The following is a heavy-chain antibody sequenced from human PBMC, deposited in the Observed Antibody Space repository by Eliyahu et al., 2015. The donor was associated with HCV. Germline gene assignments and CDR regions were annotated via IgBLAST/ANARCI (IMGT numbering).Heavy chain of an antibody. CDR1: GVRLSDYW. CDR3: VTLYSAYANY. V-gene: IGHV3-7*01. D-gene: IGHD5-12*01. J-gene: IGHJ4*02. Sequence: EVQLVQSGGGLVQPGGSLRLSCVGSGVRLSDYWMSWVRQTPERGLGCLANIKQDGSARYHVDSVRGRFAIXRDNANNXLYLQMDSLTGADTAVYYCVTLYSAYANYWGQGTLVTVSS. CDR2: IKQDGSAR.